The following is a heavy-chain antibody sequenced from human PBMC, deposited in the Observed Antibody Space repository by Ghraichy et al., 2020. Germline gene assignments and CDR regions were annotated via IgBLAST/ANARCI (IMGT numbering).Heavy chain of an antibody. CDR2: ISGSGGST. J-gene: IGHJ4*02. Sequence: GVLNISCAASGFTFSSYAMSWVRQAPGKGLEWVSAISGSGGSTYYADSVKGRFTISRDNSKNTLYLQMNSLRAEDTAVYYCAKAGVWGYSYGLTAYPARFFDYWGQGTLVTVSS. V-gene: IGHV3-23*01. CDR1: GFTFSSYA. CDR3: AKAGVWGYSYGLTAYPARFFDY. D-gene: IGHD5-18*01.